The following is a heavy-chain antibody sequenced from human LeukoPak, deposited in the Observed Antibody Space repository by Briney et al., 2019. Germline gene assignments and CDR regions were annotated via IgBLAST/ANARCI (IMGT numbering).Heavy chain of an antibody. D-gene: IGHD5-24*01. V-gene: IGHV3-7*04. J-gene: IGHJ4*02. CDR3: TRVGYIDEGIDY. CDR2: IKQDGSKK. CDR1: GFTFGSYW. Sequence: GGSLRLSCAASGFTFGSYWMTWVRQAPGKGLEWVANIKQDGSKKSYVDSVKGRFTISRDNAKNSLYLQMNSLRAEDTAIYYCTRVGYIDEGIDYWGQGTLVTVSS.